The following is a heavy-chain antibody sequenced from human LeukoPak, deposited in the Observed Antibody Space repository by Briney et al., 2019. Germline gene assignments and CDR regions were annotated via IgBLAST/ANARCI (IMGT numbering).Heavy chain of an antibody. CDR2: INPDSGDA. Sequence: ASVKVSCKASGYTFTYYYMHWVRQAPGQGLEWMGWINPDSGDANYAQSFQGRVTMTRDTSISTAYMELSSLTSDDTAIYYCARDLRYGDYIDYWGQGTLGTVSS. CDR1: GYTFTYYY. D-gene: IGHD4-17*01. V-gene: IGHV1-2*02. CDR3: ARDLRYGDYIDY. J-gene: IGHJ4*02.